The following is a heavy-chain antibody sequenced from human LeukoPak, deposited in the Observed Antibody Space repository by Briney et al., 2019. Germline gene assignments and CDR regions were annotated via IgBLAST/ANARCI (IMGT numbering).Heavy chain of an antibody. V-gene: IGHV1-2*04. Sequence: ASVKVSCKASGYTFTGYYMHWVRQAPGQGLEWMGWINPNSGGTNYAQKFQGWVTITRDTSISTAYMELSRLRSDDTAVYYCTRGYGSRWVDYWGQGTLVTVSS. J-gene: IGHJ4*02. CDR3: TRGYGSRWVDY. D-gene: IGHD6-13*01. CDR1: GYTFTGYY. CDR2: INPNSGGT.